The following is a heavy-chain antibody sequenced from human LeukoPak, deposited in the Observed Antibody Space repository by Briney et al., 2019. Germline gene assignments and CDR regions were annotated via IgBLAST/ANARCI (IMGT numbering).Heavy chain of an antibody. CDR1: GYTFTSYG. V-gene: IGHV1-18*01. Sequence: ASVKVSCKASGYTFTSYGISWVRQAPGQGLERMGWISAYNGNTNHAQKLQGRVTMTTDTSTSTAYMELRSLRSDDTAVYYCAREITRIGDYAGLSWFDPWGQGTLVTVSS. J-gene: IGHJ5*02. CDR2: ISAYNGNT. D-gene: IGHD4-17*01. CDR3: AREITRIGDYAGLSWFDP.